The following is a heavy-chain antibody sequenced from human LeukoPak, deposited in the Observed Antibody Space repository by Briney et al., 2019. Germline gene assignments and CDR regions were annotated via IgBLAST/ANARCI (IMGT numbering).Heavy chain of an antibody. CDR1: GFTLSSYR. CDR3: AELGITMIGGV. J-gene: IGHJ6*04. CDR2: INWHGGST. Sequence: YPGGSLRLSCAASGFTLSSYRMNWVRQAPGKGLEWVSNINWHGGSTNYADSVKGRFTISRDNAKNSLYLQMNSLRAEDTAVYYCAELGITMIGGVWGKGTTVTISS. D-gene: IGHD3-10*02. V-gene: IGHV3-48*04.